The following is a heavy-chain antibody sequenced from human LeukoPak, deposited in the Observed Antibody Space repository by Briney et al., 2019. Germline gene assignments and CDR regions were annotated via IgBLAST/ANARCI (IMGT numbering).Heavy chain of an antibody. V-gene: IGHV3-30-3*01. CDR2: ISYDGSNK. Sequence: GGSLRLSCAASGFTFSSYAMHWVRQAPGKGLEWVAVISYDGSNKYYADSVKGRFTISRDNSKNTLYLQMNSLRAEDTAVYYCARETPDIYSGSGCDYWGQGTLVTVSS. J-gene: IGHJ4*02. D-gene: IGHD1-26*01. CDR3: ARETPDIYSGSGCDY. CDR1: GFTFSSYA.